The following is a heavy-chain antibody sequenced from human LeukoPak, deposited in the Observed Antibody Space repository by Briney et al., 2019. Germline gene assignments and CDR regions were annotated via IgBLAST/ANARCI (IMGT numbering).Heavy chain of an antibody. Sequence: GGSLRLSCAASGFSFRNYAMSWVRQAPGKGLEWVSFISDSGGATYYADSGKGRFTISRDNSRNTLYLQLNSLGADDTAVYYCAKIAPWGAVTTTDGFDYWGQGTLVTVSS. V-gene: IGHV3-23*01. CDR1: GFSFRNYA. J-gene: IGHJ4*02. D-gene: IGHD4-17*01. CDR3: AKIAPWGAVTTTDGFDY. CDR2: ISDSGGAT.